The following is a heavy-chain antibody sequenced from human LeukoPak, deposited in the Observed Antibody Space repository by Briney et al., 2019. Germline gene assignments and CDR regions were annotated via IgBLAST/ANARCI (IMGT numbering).Heavy chain of an antibody. D-gene: IGHD6-6*01. J-gene: IGHJ6*03. V-gene: IGHV3-74*01. Sequence: GGSLRLSCAASGFTFSSYWMHWVRQAPGKGLVWVSRINSDGSSTSYADSVKGRFTISRDNAKNTLYLQMNSLRAEDTAVYYCARGSGKQLVYYYYYYMDVWGKGTTVTVSS. CDR2: INSDGSST. CDR3: ARGSGKQLVYYYYYYMDV. CDR1: GFTFSSYW.